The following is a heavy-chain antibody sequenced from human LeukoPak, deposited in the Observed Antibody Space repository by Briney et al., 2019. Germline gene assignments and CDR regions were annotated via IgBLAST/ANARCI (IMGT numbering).Heavy chain of an antibody. CDR1: GGSISSGGYS. CDR3: ASRSTGYSSSFDY. D-gene: IGHD6-13*01. CDR2: IYDSGNA. J-gene: IGHJ4*02. Sequence: PSETLSLTCAVSGGSISSGGYSWSWIRQPPGKGLEWIGYIYDSGNAYYNPSLESRVTISGDRSKNQFSLKLSSVTAADTAVYCCASRSTGYSSSFDYWGQGTLVTVSS. V-gene: IGHV4-30-2*01.